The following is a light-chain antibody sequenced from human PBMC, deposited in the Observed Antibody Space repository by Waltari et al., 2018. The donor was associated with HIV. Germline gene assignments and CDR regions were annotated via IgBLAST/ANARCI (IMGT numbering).Light chain of an antibody. CDR2: GNS. J-gene: IGLJ3*02. V-gene: IGLV1-40*01. Sequence: QPVLTQPPSVSGAPGQRVTISCTGSRSNIGAGYDVHWYQQLPGTAPKLPIYGNSNRPSGVPDRFSGSKSGTSASLAITGLQAADEADYYCQSYDSSLTTWVFGGGTKLTVL. CDR1: RSNIGAGYD. CDR3: QSYDSSLTTWV.